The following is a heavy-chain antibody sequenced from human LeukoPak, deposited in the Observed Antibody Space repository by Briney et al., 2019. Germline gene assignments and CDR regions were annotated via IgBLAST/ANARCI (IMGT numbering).Heavy chain of an antibody. J-gene: IGHJ3*02. V-gene: IGHV3-48*03. D-gene: IGHD2-15*01. Sequence: GGSLRLSCAASGFTLSTYEMTWVRQAPGKGLEWISFITSSGSPTFYADSVKGRFTIFRDTAKNSLFLQMNTLRGEDTAVYYCARDISSSTRAFDIWGQGTMVTVS. CDR1: GFTLSTYE. CDR2: ITSSGSPT. CDR3: ARDISSSTRAFDI.